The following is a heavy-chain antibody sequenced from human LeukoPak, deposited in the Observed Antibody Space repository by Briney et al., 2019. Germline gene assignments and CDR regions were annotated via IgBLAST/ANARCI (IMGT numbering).Heavy chain of an antibody. CDR1: GFSFSNYG. CDR3: ARTSCDSTWAMDFFDF. CDR2: IWFDGSNK. Sequence: PGGSLRLSCAASGFSFSNYGMHWVRQAPGKGLEWVALIWFDGSNKYYADSVKGRFTISRDNSKNTLYLQMNSLRAEDTAVYYCARTSCDSTWAMDFFDFWGQGSLVTVSS. D-gene: IGHD2/OR15-2a*01. J-gene: IGHJ4*02. V-gene: IGHV3-33*01.